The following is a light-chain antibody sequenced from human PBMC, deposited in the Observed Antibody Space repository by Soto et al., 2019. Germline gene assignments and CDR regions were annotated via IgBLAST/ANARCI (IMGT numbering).Light chain of an antibody. Sequence: IQMTQSPSSLSASVGDRVTITCRASQDIRNDLGWYQQKPGKAPKVLIYDTYTLQSGVPSRFSGSRSGTDFTLTISSLQPEDIATYYCLQDNMYPLTFGGGTKVEIE. CDR2: DTY. CDR1: QDIRND. V-gene: IGKV1-6*01. J-gene: IGKJ4*01. CDR3: LQDNMYPLT.